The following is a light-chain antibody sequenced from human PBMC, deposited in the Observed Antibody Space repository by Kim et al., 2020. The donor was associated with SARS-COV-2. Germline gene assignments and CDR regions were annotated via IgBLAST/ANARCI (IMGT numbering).Light chain of an antibody. CDR2: END. CDR3: QSYDTTDQV. CDR1: SGSIASNY. J-gene: IGLJ2*01. V-gene: IGLV6-57*01. Sequence: NFMLTQPHSVSESPGKTVTISCARSSGSIASNYVQWYQQRPGSSPTALIFENDKRPSGVPDRFSASIDASSNSASLTISGLKTEDEADYYCQSYDTTDQVFGGGTQLTVL.